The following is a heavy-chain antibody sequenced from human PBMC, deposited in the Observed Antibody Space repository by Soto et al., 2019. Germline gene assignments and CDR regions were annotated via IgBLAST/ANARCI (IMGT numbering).Heavy chain of an antibody. J-gene: IGHJ4*02. CDR2: ISYDGSNK. CDR3: ARERTAGYSSGSLGY. Sequence: GGSLRLSCAASGFTFSSYAMHWVRQAPGKGLEWVAVISYDGSNKYYADSVKGRFTISRDNSKNTLYLQMNSLRAEDTAVYYCARERTAGYSSGSLGYWGQGTLVTVSS. CDR1: GFTFSSYA. V-gene: IGHV3-30-3*01. D-gene: IGHD6-19*01.